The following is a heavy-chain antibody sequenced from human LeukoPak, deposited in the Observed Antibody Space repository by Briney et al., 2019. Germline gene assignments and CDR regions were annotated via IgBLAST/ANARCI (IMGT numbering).Heavy chain of an antibody. V-gene: IGHV4-39*07. CDR2: IFYIGST. Sequence: SETPSLTCTVSGGSISSISYYWGWIRQPPGKGLEWIGSIFYIGSTYYNPSLKSRVTVSVDTSKNQFSLKLSSVTAADTAVYYCAREPGAYYFDYWGQGTPVTVSS. J-gene: IGHJ4*02. CDR3: AREPGAYYFDY. CDR1: GGSISSISYY.